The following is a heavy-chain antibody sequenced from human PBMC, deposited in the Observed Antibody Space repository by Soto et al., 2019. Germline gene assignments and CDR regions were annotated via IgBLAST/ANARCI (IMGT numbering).Heavy chain of an antibody. J-gene: IGHJ3*02. CDR3: AGDFCSGGSCYYSGDAFDI. CDR2: ISSSSSYI. D-gene: IGHD2-15*01. CDR1: GFTFSSYS. Sequence: GGSLRLSCAASGFTFSSYSMNWVRQAPGKGLEWVSSISSSSSYIYYADSVKGRFTISRDNAKNSLYLQMNSLRAEDTAVYYCAGDFCSGGSCYYSGDAFDIWGQGTMVTVSS. V-gene: IGHV3-21*01.